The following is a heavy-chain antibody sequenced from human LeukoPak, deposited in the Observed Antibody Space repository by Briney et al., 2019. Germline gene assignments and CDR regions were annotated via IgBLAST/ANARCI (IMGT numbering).Heavy chain of an antibody. CDR1: GGTFSSYA. CDR3: ARDGGGGCSSTSCYYGVLGNNWFDP. V-gene: IGHV1-69*05. Sequence: SVKVSCKASGGTFSSYAISWVRQAPGQGLEWMGGTIPIFGTANYAQKFQGRVTITTDESTSTAYMELSSLRSEDTAVYYCARDGGGGCSSTSCYYGVLGNNWFDPWGQGTLVTVSS. CDR2: TIPIFGTA. D-gene: IGHD2-2*01. J-gene: IGHJ5*02.